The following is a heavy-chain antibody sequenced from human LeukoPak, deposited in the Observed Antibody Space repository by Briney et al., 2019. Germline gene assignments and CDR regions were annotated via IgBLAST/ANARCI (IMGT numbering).Heavy chain of an antibody. Sequence: PGGSLRLSCAASGFTSSSYAMSWVRQAPGKGLEWVSAISGSGGSTYYADSVKGRFTISRDNSKNTLYLQMNSLRAEDTAVYYCAKDDFRIGEPYFDYWGQGTLVTVSS. CDR3: AKDDFRIGEPYFDY. CDR1: GFTSSSYA. D-gene: IGHD1-14*01. CDR2: ISGSGGST. V-gene: IGHV3-23*01. J-gene: IGHJ4*02.